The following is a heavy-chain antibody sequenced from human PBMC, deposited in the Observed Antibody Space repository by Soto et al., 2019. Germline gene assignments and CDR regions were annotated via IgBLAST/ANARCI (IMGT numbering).Heavy chain of an antibody. CDR1: GGSISSGGYY. D-gene: IGHD3-3*01. Sequence: QVQLQESGPGLVKPSQTLSLTCTVSGGSISSGGYYWSWIRQHPGKGLGWIGYIYYSGSTYYNPSLKSRVTMSVVTSENQFSLKLSSVTAADTAVYYCARTIQGYYGMDVWGQGTTVTVSS. J-gene: IGHJ6*02. V-gene: IGHV4-31*03. CDR3: ARTIQGYYGMDV. CDR2: IYYSGST.